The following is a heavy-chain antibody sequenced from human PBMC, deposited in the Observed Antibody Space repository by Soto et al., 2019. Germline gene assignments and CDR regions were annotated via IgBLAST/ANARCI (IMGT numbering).Heavy chain of an antibody. D-gene: IGHD3-10*01. CDR2: IYYSGST. CDR1: GGSISSYY. CDR3: ARVWGGAFDF. J-gene: IGHJ3*01. Sequence: SETLSLTCTVAGGSISSYYWSWIRQPPGKGLEWIGYIYYSGSTNYNPSLKSRVTISVDTSKNQFSLKLSSVTAADTAVYYCARVWGGAFDFWGQGTMVTVSS. V-gene: IGHV4-59*01.